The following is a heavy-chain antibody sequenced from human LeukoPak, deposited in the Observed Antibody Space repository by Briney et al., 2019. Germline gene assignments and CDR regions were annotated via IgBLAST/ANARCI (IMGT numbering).Heavy chain of an antibody. J-gene: IGHJ3*02. V-gene: IGHV3-23*01. CDR2: ISGSGAMS. CDR1: GFTFSSYA. CDR3: AKEGGYCSSTSCGAFDI. Sequence: GGSLRLSCAASGFTFSSYAMSWVRQAPGKGLEWVSDISGSGAMSYYADSVKGRFTISRDNSKNTLYLQMNSLRAEDMAVYYCAKEGGYCSSTSCGAFDIWGQGTMVTVSS. D-gene: IGHD2-2*01.